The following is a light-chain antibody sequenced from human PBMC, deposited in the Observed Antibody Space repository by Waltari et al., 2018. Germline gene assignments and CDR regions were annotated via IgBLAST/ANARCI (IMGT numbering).Light chain of an antibody. CDR1: QSVSRT. CDR2: DTS. Sequence: EIVLTQSPGTLSLSPGERATLSCRASQSVSRTLAWYQQKPGQAPRLLIYDTSTRATGIPDRFSGSWFGTDFSLTISRLEPEDFAVYYCQKYGTLPATFGQGTTVEIK. CDR3: QKYGTLPAT. J-gene: IGKJ1*01. V-gene: IGKV3-20*01.